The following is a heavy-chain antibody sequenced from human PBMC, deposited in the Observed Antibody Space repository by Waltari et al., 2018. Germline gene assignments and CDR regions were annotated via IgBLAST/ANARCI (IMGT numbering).Heavy chain of an antibody. J-gene: IGHJ4*02. CDR1: AGSFSDYF. CDR3: ARGRPFYETSGYYYNY. V-gene: IGHV4-34*01. CDR2: INPSGST. Sequence: QVQLQQWGAGLLKPSETLSLTCAVYAGSFSDYFWGWIRQAPGKGLEWIGEINPSGSTNYSPSLKSRVTISLDTSKSQFSLTLTSVTAADTALYYCARGRPFYETSGYYYNYWGQGTLVTVSS. D-gene: IGHD3-22*01.